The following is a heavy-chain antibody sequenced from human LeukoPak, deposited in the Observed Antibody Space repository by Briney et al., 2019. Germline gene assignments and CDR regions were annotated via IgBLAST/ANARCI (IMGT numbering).Heavy chain of an antibody. CDR2: IYYSRST. CDR3: AGGNYYGSGSYSVLNDY. Sequence: SETLSLTCTVSGGSISSGGYYWSWIRQHPGKGLEWIGYIYYSRSTYYNPSLKSRVTISVDTSKNQFSLKLGSVTAADTAVYYCAGGNYYGSGSYSVLNDYWGQRTLVTVSS. V-gene: IGHV4-31*03. CDR1: GGSISSGGYY. D-gene: IGHD3-10*01. J-gene: IGHJ4*02.